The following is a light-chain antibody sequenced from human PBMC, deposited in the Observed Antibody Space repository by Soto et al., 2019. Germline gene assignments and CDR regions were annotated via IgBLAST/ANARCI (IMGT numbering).Light chain of an antibody. J-gene: IGLJ1*01. Sequence: QSVLTQPASVSGSPGQSITISCTGTSSDVGFYNYVSWYQQHPGKAPKLMIYEVSYRPSGVSNRFSGSKSGNTASLTISGLQAEDEADYYCSSYTSSTTLGVFGTGTKATVL. V-gene: IGLV2-14*01. CDR3: SSYTSSTTLGV. CDR1: SSDVGFYNY. CDR2: EVS.